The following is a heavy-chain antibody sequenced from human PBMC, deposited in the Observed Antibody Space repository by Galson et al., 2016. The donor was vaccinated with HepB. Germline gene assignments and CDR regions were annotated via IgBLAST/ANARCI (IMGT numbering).Heavy chain of an antibody. J-gene: IGHJ1*01. V-gene: IGHV3-15*07. CDR3: TTGFDGFQN. CDR1: GFTFSNAW. CDR2: IKGKTHGGST. Sequence: SLRLSCAASGFTFSNAWMNWVRQAPGKGLEWVGRIKGKTHGGSTDYAAPVKGRFTISRDDSKNTLYLQMNSLKTEDTAVYYCTTGFDGFQNWGQGTLVTVSS.